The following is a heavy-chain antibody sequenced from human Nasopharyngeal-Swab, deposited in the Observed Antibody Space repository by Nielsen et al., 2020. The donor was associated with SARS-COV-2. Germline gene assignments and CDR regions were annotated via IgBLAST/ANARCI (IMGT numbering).Heavy chain of an antibody. CDR2: INTQNGDT. V-gene: IGHV1-18*01. J-gene: IGHJ3*02. CDR3: ARGRKGSYFAAYDI. D-gene: IGHD3-10*01. Sequence: WVRQAPGQGLEWMGWINTQNGDTKYAQKLQGRVTINTDTSTTTAYVELTSLRSDDTAVYYCARGRKGSYFAAYDIWGQGTMVTASS.